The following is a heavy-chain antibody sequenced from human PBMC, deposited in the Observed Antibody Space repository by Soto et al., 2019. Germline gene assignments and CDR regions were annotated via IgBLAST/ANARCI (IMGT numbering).Heavy chain of an antibody. J-gene: IGHJ6*02. V-gene: IGHV1-18*01. CDR3: ARDPYNVLLVNAPNLYGMDV. D-gene: IGHD2-8*01. CDR2: ISTYNGDT. CDR1: GYTFTTYD. Sequence: QVQLVQSGAEVKKPGASVKVSCKASGYTFTTYDISWVRQAPGQGLEWMGRISTYNGDTNYPQRLQGRLTITTDTSTNTAYMELRSLRSDDTAVYYCARDPYNVLLVNAPNLYGMDVWGQGTTVTVSS.